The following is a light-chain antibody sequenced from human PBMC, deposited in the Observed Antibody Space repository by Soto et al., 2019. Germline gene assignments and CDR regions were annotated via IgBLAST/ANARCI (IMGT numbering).Light chain of an antibody. CDR2: AAS. CDR1: QGISSY. Sequence: DIQLTQSPSFLSASVGDRVTITCRASQGISSYLAWYQKKPGQAPKLLIYAASTLQSGVPSRFRGSGSGTEFTLTISSLQTEDFATYYCQQLKSYPQTFGQGTQVDI. V-gene: IGKV1-9*01. CDR3: QQLKSYPQT. J-gene: IGKJ1*01.